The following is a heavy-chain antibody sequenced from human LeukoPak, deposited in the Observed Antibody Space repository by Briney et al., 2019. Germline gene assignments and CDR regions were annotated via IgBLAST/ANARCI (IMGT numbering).Heavy chain of an antibody. CDR1: GVTFRSYA. Sequence: GGSLRLSCAASGVTFRSYAMSWVREAPGKGVEWVSAISGSGGSTYYADSVKGRYTISRDNSKKTLYLQMNSLRAEETAVYYCTKDGDAYCRCIFSKDYCNQESLVTVSA. J-gene: IGHJ4*01. CDR2: ISGSGGST. D-gene: IGHD2-21*01. CDR3: TKDGDAYCRCIFSKDY. V-gene: IGHV3-23*01.